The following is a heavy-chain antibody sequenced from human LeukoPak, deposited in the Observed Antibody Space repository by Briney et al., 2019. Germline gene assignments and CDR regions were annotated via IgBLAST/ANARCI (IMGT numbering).Heavy chain of an antibody. Sequence: SETLSLTCTVSGGSIRSGSYYWSWIRRPAGRGLEWIGRIYTSGSTNYNPSLKSRVTISVDTSKNQFSLKLSSVTAADTAVYYCARAPDYSSGWTRYYYYYYMDVWGKGTTVTISS. CDR2: IYTSGST. V-gene: IGHV4-61*02. CDR3: ARAPDYSSGWTRYYYYYYMDV. CDR1: GGSIRSGSYY. D-gene: IGHD6-19*01. J-gene: IGHJ6*03.